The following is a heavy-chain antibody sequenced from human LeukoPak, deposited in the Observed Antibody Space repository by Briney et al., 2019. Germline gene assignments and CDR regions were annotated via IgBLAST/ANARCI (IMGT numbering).Heavy chain of an antibody. Sequence: PSETLSLTCAVYGGSFSGYYWSWIRQPPGKWLEWIGEINHSGSTNYNPSLKSRVTISVDTSKNQFSLKLSSVTAADTAVYYCARASTRRWLQQSYYFDYWGQGTLVTVSS. CDR1: GGSFSGYY. J-gene: IGHJ4*02. D-gene: IGHD5-24*01. CDR3: ARASTRRWLQQSYYFDY. V-gene: IGHV4-34*01. CDR2: INHSGST.